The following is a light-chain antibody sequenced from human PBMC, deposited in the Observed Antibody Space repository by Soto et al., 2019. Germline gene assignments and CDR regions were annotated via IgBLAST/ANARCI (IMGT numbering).Light chain of an antibody. V-gene: IGKV3-15*01. Sequence: EIVMTQSPATLSVPPGERATLSCRASQSVNTNFAWYQQRPGQAPRLLFYGASIRATAVPARFTASGSGTEFTLTISSLQPDDFATYYCQQYNSYPITFGQGTRLEIK. CDR3: QQYNSYPIT. CDR1: QSVNTN. CDR2: GAS. J-gene: IGKJ5*01.